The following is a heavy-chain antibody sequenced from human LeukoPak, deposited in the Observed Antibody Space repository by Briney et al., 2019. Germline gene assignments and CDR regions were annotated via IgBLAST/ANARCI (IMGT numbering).Heavy chain of an antibody. V-gene: IGHV3-11*04. CDR3: ARDRGMVGTTGYYYMDV. J-gene: IGHJ6*03. Sequence: GGSLRLSCVASGFSFSDYYMSWIHQAPGKGLEWVSYIGSTIYYADSVKGRFTISRDNAKNSLYLQMNSLRAEDTAVYYCARDRGMVGTTGYYYMDVWGKGTTVTVSS. D-gene: IGHD1-14*01. CDR1: GFSFSDYY. CDR2: IGSTI.